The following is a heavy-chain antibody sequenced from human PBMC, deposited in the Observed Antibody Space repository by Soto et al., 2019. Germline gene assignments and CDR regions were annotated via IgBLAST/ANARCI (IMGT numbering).Heavy chain of an antibody. Sequence: QVQLQESGPGLVKPSETLSLTCTVSGGSASSGSDYWSWVRQPPGKRLEWVGNIFDTGHTNYNPSLKSRVTISADTSKNQFALNLTSVTAAATAVYYCTSSKRTGWFDFWGQGTLVTVSS. CDR3: TSSKRTGWFDF. V-gene: IGHV4-61*01. D-gene: IGHD6-19*01. CDR1: GGSASSGSDY. J-gene: IGHJ4*02. CDR2: IFDTGHT.